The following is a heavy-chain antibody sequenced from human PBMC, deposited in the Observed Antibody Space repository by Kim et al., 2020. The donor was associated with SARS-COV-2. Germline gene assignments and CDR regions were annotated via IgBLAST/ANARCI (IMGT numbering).Heavy chain of an antibody. CDR2: ISGSGGIT. V-gene: IGHV3-23*01. CDR3: AKINYYDSSGYPN. D-gene: IGHD3-22*01. Sequence: GWSLRLSCAASGFTFSSYAMCWVRQAPGKGLEWVSAISGSGGITYYADSVTGRFTISRDNSNNTLYLQMNSLRAEDTAVYYCAKINYYDSSGYPNSGQGTLVTVSS. J-gene: IGHJ4*02. CDR1: GFTFSSYA.